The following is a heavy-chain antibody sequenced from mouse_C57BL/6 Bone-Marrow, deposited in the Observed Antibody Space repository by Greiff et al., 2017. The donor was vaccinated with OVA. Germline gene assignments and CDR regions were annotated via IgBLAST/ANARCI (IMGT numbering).Heavy chain of an antibody. CDR3: AREDYYGSSPYYFDY. V-gene: IGHV1-52*01. Sequence: QVQLQQPGAELVRPGSSVKLFCKASGYTFTSYWMHWVKQRPIQGLEWIGNIDPSDSETHYNQKFKDKATLTVDKSSSTAYMQLSSLTSEDSAVYYCAREDYYGSSPYYFDYWGQGTTLTVSS. J-gene: IGHJ2*01. D-gene: IGHD1-1*01. CDR1: GYTFTSYW. CDR2: IDPSDSET.